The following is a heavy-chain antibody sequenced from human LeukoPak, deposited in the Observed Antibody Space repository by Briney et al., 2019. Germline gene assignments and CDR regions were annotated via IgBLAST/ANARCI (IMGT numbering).Heavy chain of an antibody. V-gene: IGHV5-51*01. D-gene: IGHD3-10*01. CDR3: ARLGITMVRGFSNPDQRYYFDY. CDR2: IYPGDSDT. Sequence: GESLKISCKGSGYNFITYWIAWVRQMPGKGLEWMGDIYPGDSDTRYSPSFQGQVSISADKSISTAYLQWSSLKASDTAMYYCARLGITMVRGFSNPDQRYYFDYWGQGTLVTVSS. CDR1: GYNFITYW. J-gene: IGHJ4*02.